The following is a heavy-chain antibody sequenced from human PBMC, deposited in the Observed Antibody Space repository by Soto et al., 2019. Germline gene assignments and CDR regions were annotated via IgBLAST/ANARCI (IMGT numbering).Heavy chain of an antibody. CDR3: ARGRGSTGYLGREHYFDY. V-gene: IGHV3-33*01. D-gene: IGHD2-2*01. J-gene: IGHJ4*02. Sequence: PGGSLRLSCAASGFTFSSYAMHWVRQAPGKGLEWVAVIWYDGHIKYYADSVKGRFTISRDNSRNTLYLHMDSLRAEDTAVYYCARGRGSTGYLGREHYFDYWGQGTLVTVSS. CDR2: IWYDGHIK. CDR1: GFTFSSYA.